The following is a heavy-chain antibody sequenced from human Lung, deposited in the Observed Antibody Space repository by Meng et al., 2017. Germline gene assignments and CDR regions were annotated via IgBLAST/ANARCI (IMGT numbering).Heavy chain of an antibody. CDR2: MKSNVDGGTV. Sequence: PVAVLVGFLLTGGSARSSCGDSGFTVSNDWMTLVLQARGKGLERIGRMKSNVDGGTVDYAAAVKGRFFISRDDSENTFYLQMNSLKTEDTAVYYCSGHVDYWGHGTLVTVSS. CDR1: GFTVSNDW. J-gene: IGHJ4*01. V-gene: IGHV3-15*01. CDR3: SGHVDY.